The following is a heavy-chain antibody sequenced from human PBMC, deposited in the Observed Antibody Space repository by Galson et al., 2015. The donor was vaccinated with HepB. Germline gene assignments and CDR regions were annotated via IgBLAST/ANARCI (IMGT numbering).Heavy chain of an antibody. V-gene: IGHV3-15*07. J-gene: IGHJ4*02. D-gene: IGHD4-23*01. Sequence: SLRLSCAASGFTFSNAWMNWVRQAPGKGLEWVGRIKTKTEGGTTDYAAPVKGRFIISRDDLKNTLYLQMNSLKTEDTAVYYCTTEGWYDYGVNSGFIDYWGQGTLVTVSS. CDR1: GFTFSNAW. CDR3: TTEGWYDYGVNSGFIDY. CDR2: IKTKTEGGTT.